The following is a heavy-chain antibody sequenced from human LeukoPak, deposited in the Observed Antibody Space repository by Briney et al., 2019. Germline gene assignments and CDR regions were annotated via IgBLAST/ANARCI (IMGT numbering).Heavy chain of an antibody. CDR1: GFTFSAYS. CDR3: ARVRGSYYMDV. V-gene: IGHV3-48*01. Sequence: GGSLRLSCAASGFTFSAYSMNWVRQAPGKGLEWVSYITSGTSNMYYADSVKGRLTISRDNAKNSLYLQMNSLRAEDTGVYYCARVRGSYYMDVWGKGTTVTVSS. J-gene: IGHJ6*03. CDR2: ITSGTSNM.